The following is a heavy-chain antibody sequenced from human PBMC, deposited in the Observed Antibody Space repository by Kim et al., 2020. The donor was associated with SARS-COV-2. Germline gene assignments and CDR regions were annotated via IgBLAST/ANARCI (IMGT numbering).Heavy chain of an antibody. CDR3: ARSITVFGDAMDV. CDR1: GFSFSRYG. Sequence: GGSLRLSCATSGFSFSRYGMHWVRQAPGKGLQWVALIWYDGSNEHYVDSVKGRFSISRDNSKNTLYLQTDSLRVEDTAVYYCARSITVFGDAMDVWGQGTTVTVSS. V-gene: IGHV3-33*01. J-gene: IGHJ6*02. CDR2: IWYDGSNE. D-gene: IGHD3-3*01.